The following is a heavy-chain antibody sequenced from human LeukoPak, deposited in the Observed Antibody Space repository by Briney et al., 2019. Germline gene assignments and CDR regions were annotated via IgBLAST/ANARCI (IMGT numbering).Heavy chain of an antibody. J-gene: IGHJ4*02. CDR2: IKQDGSEK. CDR1: GFTFSFYW. Sequence: GGSLRLSCAASGFTFSFYWMSWVRQAPGKGLEWVANIKQDGSEKYYVDSVKGRFTISRDNAKNSLYLQMNSLGAEDTAVYYCARDRGELLTSNYWGQGTLVTVSS. D-gene: IGHD1-26*01. CDR3: ARDRGELLTSNY. V-gene: IGHV3-7*01.